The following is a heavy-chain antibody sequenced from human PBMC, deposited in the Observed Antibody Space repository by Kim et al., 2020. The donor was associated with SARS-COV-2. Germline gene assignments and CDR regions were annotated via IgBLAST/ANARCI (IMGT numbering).Heavy chain of an antibody. D-gene: IGHD4-17*01. Sequence: GGSLRLSCAGSGFTFSSYGMGWVRQAPGKGLEWVSAISHTGDITDYADSMKGRFTISRDNSKNTLYLQMNSLRADDTALYYCAIRGSNYGAYNYWGQGTLVTVSS. CDR3: AIRGSNYGAYNY. CDR2: ISHTGDIT. CDR1: GFTFSSYG. V-gene: IGHV3-23*01. J-gene: IGHJ4*02.